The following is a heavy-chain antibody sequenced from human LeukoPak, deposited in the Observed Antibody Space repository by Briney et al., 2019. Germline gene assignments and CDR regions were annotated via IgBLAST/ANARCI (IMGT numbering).Heavy chain of an antibody. J-gene: IGHJ4*02. CDR1: GFTFSSYW. V-gene: IGHV3-7*01. CDR3: ARDRLRYYDFWSGYYDY. CDR2: IKQDGSEK. D-gene: IGHD3-3*01. Sequence: GGSLRLSXAASGFTFSSYWMSWVRQAPGKGLEWVANIKQDGSEKCYVDSVKGRFTISRDNAKNSLYLQMNSLRAEDTAVYYCARDRLRYYDFWSGYYDYWGQGTLVTVSS.